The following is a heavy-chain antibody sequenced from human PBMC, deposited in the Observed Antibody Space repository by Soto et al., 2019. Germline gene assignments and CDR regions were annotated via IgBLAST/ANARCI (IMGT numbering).Heavy chain of an antibody. CDR3: AKPYYYGSSGYSPDY. V-gene: IGHV3-23*01. Sequence: PGGSLRLSCIASGFTFTNYAMNWVRQAPGKGLEWVSAVSGSGGSTYYADSVKGRFAISRDNSKNTLYLQMNSLRAEDTAVYYCAKPYYYGSSGYSPDYWGQGTLVTVSS. CDR1: GFTFTNYA. D-gene: IGHD3-22*01. CDR2: VSGSGGST. J-gene: IGHJ4*02.